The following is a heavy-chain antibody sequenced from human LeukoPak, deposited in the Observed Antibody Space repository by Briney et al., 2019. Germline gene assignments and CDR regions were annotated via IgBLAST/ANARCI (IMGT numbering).Heavy chain of an antibody. Sequence: SVKVSCKTSGGTFNNYAISWVRQAPGQGLEWMGRVVPMFGIRNYPQTFRGRVNITADKATNTVYMELRSLRAEGTAIYYCATEPSRSYSFDHLDFWGLGTPVTVSS. CDR3: ATEPSRSYSFDHLDF. D-gene: IGHD5-12*01. CDR1: GGTFNNYA. CDR2: VVPMFGIR. V-gene: IGHV1-69*04. J-gene: IGHJ4*02.